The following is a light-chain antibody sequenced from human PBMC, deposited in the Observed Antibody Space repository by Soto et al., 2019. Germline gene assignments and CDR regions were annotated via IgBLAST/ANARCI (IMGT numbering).Light chain of an antibody. V-gene: IGKV3-11*01. CDR3: QQRSSWFSLT. CDR1: HTVINNY. Sequence: EIPFTQSPSTLSSSPGDRATLSCRASHTVINNYLAGYQQKPGQAASLLMYDAANRATGIPARFSGSGCGTDFTLTISSRVPEDYAVYYCQQRSSWFSLTFGGGTKVDIK. CDR2: DAA. J-gene: IGKJ4*01.